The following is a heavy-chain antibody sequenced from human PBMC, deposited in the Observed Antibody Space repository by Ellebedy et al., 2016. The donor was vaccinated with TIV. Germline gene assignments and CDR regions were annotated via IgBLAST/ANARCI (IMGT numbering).Heavy chain of an antibody. D-gene: IGHD3-22*01. CDR1: GFIFNHYS. J-gene: IGHJ1*01. CDR3: ARDPYWDSSGYYYSYFQH. Sequence: GESLKISCAASGFIFNHYSMNWVRQAPGKGLEWISSISSTGYYIYYADSVKGRFTISRDDAKNSLFLQMNSLRAEDTAVYYCARDPYWDSSGYYYSYFQHWGQGTLVTVSS. V-gene: IGHV3-21*01. CDR2: ISSTGYYI.